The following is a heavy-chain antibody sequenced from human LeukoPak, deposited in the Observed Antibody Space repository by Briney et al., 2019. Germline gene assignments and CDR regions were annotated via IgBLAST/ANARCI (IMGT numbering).Heavy chain of an antibody. CDR3: ARDRSGYDFLWYFDY. CDR2: LTPIFATA. CDR1: GGTFSSYA. Sequence: SLKVSCKASGGTFSSYAIRWVRQDPGQGLEWMGGLTPIFATANYAQKFQGRVTITADESTSTAYMELSSLRSEDTAVYYCARDRSGYDFLWYFDYWGQGTLVTVSS. D-gene: IGHD5-12*01. V-gene: IGHV1-69*13. J-gene: IGHJ4*02.